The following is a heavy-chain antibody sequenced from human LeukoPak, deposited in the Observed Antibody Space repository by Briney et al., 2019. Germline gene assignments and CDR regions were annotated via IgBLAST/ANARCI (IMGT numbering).Heavy chain of an antibody. CDR1: GFTFSTCG. CDR3: ARESYYYDSSGYYYSFNY. Sequence: GGSLRLSCAASGFTFSTCGMHWVRQAPGKGLEWVAVIWYDGSNKYYADSVKGRFTISRDNSKNTLYLQMNSLRAEDTAVYYCARESYYYDSSGYYYSFNYWGQGTLVTVSS. D-gene: IGHD3-22*01. CDR2: IWYDGSNK. V-gene: IGHV3-33*01. J-gene: IGHJ4*02.